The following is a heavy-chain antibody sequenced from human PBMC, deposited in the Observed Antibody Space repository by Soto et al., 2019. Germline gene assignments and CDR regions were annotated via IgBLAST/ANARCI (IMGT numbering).Heavy chain of an antibody. CDR3: ARAVGPFGY. D-gene: IGHD1-26*01. J-gene: IGHJ4*02. V-gene: IGHV3-33*01. Sequence: QVQLVESGGGVVQPGRSLRLSCAASGFDFSTYGMHWVRQAPGKGLEWVAVIWNDGSNKYYADSVRGRFIISRDNSKNTLCLQLNSLRAEDTAVYYWARAVGPFGYWGQGTLVTVSS. CDR1: GFDFSTYG. CDR2: IWNDGSNK.